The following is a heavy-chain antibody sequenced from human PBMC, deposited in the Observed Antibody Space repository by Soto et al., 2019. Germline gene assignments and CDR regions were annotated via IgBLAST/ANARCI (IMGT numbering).Heavy chain of an antibody. Sequence: QVQLVQSGAEVKKAGSSVKVSCKTSGGTFSSYFINWVRQAPGQGLEWVGGIIPVFGTAYYAARFQGRVTITADESTTTVYMELSSLRSDDTAVYYCARETPSTSAAYFYYGLDVWGQGTTVTVPS. CDR3: ARETPSTSAAYFYYGLDV. CDR2: IIPVFGTA. J-gene: IGHJ6*02. V-gene: IGHV1-69*01. D-gene: IGHD2-2*01. CDR1: GGTFSSYF.